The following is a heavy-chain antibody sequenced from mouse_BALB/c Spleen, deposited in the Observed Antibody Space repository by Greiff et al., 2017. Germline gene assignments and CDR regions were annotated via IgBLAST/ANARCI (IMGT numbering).Heavy chain of an antibody. V-gene: IGHV1-69*02. CDR2: IDPSDSYT. CDR1: GYTFTSYW. Sequence: VQLQQPGAELVKPGASVKLSCKASGYTFTSYWMHWVKQRPGQGLEWIGEIDPSDSYTNYNQKFKGKATLTVDKSSSTAYMQLSSLTSEDSAVYYCARYRDGYGAYWGQGTLVTVSA. D-gene: IGHD2-2*01. J-gene: IGHJ3*01. CDR3: ARYRDGYGAY.